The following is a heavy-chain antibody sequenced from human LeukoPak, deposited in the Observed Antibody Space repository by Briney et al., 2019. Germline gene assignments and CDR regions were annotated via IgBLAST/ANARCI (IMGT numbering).Heavy chain of an antibody. CDR1: GHSIRGAYY. D-gene: IGHD6-19*01. CDR3: ARNSTGWYFDS. J-gene: IGHJ4*01. CDR2: IYHSGST. V-gene: IGHV4-38-2*01. Sequence: SETLSLTCDVSGHSIRGAYYWGWIRQPPGKGLEWIGSIYHSGSTYYNTSLKSRVTISVDTSKNQFSLKANSVTAADTAVYYCARNSTGWYFDSWGHGTLVTVSS.